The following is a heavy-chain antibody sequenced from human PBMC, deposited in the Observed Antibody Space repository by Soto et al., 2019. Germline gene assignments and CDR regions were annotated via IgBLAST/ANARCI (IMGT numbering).Heavy chain of an antibody. J-gene: IGHJ4*02. D-gene: IGHD6-19*01. V-gene: IGHV3-48*01. Sequence: EVQLVEAGGGLVQAGGSLRLSCAASGFTFSSYSMNWVRQAPGKGLEWVSHITSSSSAIYYADSVKGRFTISRDNAKNSLYLKMSSLRAEDTAVYYCARGPVAAIDYWGQGILVTVSS. CDR1: GFTFSSYS. CDR2: ITSSSSAI. CDR3: ARGPVAAIDY.